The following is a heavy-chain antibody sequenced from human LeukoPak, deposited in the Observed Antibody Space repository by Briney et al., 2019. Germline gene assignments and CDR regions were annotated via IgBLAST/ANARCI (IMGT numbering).Heavy chain of an antibody. CDR1: GYTFTSYG. CDR3: ARDRQQLSVPLY. CDR2: ISAYNGNT. J-gene: IGHJ4*02. V-gene: IGHV1-18*01. Sequence: APVKVSCKASGYTFTSYGISWVRQAPGQGLEWMGWISAYNGNTNYAQKLQGRVTMTTDTSTSTAYMELRSLRSDDTAVYYCARDRQQLSVPLYWGQGTLVTVSS. D-gene: IGHD6-13*01.